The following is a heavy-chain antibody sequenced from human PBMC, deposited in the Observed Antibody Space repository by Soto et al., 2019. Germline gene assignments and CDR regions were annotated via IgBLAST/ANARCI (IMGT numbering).Heavy chain of an antibody. CDR1: GYSFTSYW. CDR3: ARTSAAGKYYYGMAV. CDR2: IYPGDSDT. Sequence: GESLKISCQGSGYSFTSYWIGWVRQMPGKGLEWMGIIYPGDSDTRYSPSFQGQVTISADKSISTAYLQWSSLKASDTAMYYCARTSAAGKYYYGMAVWGQGPTVTVSS. D-gene: IGHD6-13*01. V-gene: IGHV5-51*01. J-gene: IGHJ6*02.